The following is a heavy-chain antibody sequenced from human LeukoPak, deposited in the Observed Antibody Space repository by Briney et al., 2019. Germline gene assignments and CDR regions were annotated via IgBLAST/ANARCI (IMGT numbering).Heavy chain of an antibody. CDR2: IYYSGST. D-gene: IGHD6-13*01. CDR3: ARGLGAAAQVDY. V-gene: IGHV4-59*01. CDR1: GGSISSYF. Sequence: PSETLSLTCIVSGGSISSYFWSWIRQPPGKGLEWIGYIYYSGSTNYNPSLKSRVTISVDTSKNQFSLKLSSVTAADTAVYYCARGLGAAAQVDYWGQGTLVTVSS. J-gene: IGHJ4*02.